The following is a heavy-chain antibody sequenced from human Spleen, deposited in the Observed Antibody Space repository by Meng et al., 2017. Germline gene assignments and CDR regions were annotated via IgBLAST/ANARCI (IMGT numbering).Heavy chain of an antibody. V-gene: IGHV1-2*06. J-gene: IGHJ4*02. CDR2: INPKSGDT. CDR3: ARDEDISAAGKLFGDY. Sequence: QLLLAGAGVKKPGAAVKLSAQRSGYNFPDYDIHWVRRAPGQGLEWMGRINPKSGDTHYAQKFQARVTMTGDTSISTAYMELSGLRSDDTAMYYCARDEDISAAGKLFGDYWGQGTLVTVSS. D-gene: IGHD6-13*01. CDR1: GYNFPDYD.